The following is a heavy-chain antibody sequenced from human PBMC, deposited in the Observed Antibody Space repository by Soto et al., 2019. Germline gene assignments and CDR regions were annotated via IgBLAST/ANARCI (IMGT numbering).Heavy chain of an antibody. CDR1: GGSISSYY. Sequence: QVQLQESGPGLVKASETLSLTCTVSGGSISSYYWSWIRQPPGKTLEWIGYINYSGSTNYNPSLNSRATISVDTSKNQFSLKLSSVTAADTAMYYCARGGTYSRLIIGDWFDPWGQGTLVTVSS. CDR3: ARGGTYSRLIIGDWFDP. V-gene: IGHV4-59*01. D-gene: IGHD3-16*01. CDR2: INYSGST. J-gene: IGHJ5*02.